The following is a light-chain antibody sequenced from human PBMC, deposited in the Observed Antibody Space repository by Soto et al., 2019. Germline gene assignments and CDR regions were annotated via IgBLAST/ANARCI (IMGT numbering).Light chain of an antibody. V-gene: IGLV1-44*01. CDR3: AVWDDSLNAWV. CDR1: TSNIGSNT. Sequence: QSVLTQPPSASGTPGQSVTISCSGSTSNIGSNTVNWYQQLPGTAPKLLVHSNDQRPSGVPDRFSASKSGTSAFLAISGLQSEDEADYDCAVWDDSLNAWVFGGGTKLTVL. CDR2: SND. J-gene: IGLJ3*02.